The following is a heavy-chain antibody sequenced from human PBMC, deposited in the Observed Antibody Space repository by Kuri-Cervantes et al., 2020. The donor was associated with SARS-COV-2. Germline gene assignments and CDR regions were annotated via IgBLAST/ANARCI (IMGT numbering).Heavy chain of an antibody. D-gene: IGHD4-23*01. CDR2: INPNSGGT. J-gene: IGHJ4*02. CDR3: ARSHTLYGGNSSPWDY. CDR1: GYTFTGYY. Sequence: ASVKVSCKASGYTFTGYYMHWVRQAPGQGLEWMGWINPNSGGTNYAQKFQGRVTMTRDTSISTAYMELSSLRSFDTAVYYCARSHTLYGGNSSPWDYWGQGTLVTVSS. V-gene: IGHV1-2*02.